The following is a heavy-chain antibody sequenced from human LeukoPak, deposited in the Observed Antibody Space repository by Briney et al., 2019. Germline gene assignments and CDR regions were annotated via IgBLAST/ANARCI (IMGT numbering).Heavy chain of an antibody. D-gene: IGHD3-22*01. CDR3: ARRGRDSDGYAHGYDF. V-gene: IGHV3-72*01. J-gene: IGHJ4*02. Sequence: GGSLRLSCAASGFTFSDHYIDWVRQAPGKGLEWVARNRNKANNYTPEYAASVKGRFTISRDDSKNSLYLQMNSLKTEDTAVYYCARRGRDSDGYAHGYDFWGQGTLVTVSS. CDR1: GFTFSDHY. CDR2: NRNKANNYTP.